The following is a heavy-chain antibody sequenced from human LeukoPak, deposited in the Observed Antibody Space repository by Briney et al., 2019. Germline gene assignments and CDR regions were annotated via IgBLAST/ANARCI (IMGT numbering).Heavy chain of an antibody. V-gene: IGHV1-2*02. Sequence: ASVKVSCKASGYTFTGYYIHWVRQAPGQGLEWMGWINPNNGGTDYAQKFQGRVTMTRDTSISTAYMELNRLRAEDTAFYYCARNQDASGWYFIDFWGQGTLVTVSS. J-gene: IGHJ4*02. D-gene: IGHD6-19*01. CDR1: GYTFTGYY. CDR2: INPNNGGT. CDR3: ARNQDASGWYFIDF.